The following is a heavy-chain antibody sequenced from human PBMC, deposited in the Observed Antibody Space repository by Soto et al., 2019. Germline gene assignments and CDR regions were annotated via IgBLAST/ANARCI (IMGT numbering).Heavy chain of an antibody. V-gene: IGHV3-30-3*01. CDR1: GFTFSSYA. J-gene: IGHJ4*02. D-gene: IGHD4-4*01. Sequence: GGSLRLSCAASGFTFSSYAMPWVRQAPGTGLEWVSAISYKGSNKYYADSVKGRFTISRDKSKNTLYLQMNSVRTEDTAVYYCARVLGGMATVPFDYWGQGALVTVSS. CDR3: ARVLGGMATVPFDY. CDR2: ISYKGSNK.